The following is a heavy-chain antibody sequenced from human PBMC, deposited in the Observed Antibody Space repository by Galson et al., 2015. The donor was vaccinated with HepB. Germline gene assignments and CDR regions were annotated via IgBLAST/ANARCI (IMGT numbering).Heavy chain of an antibody. D-gene: IGHD1-26*01. CDR3: ARMWGGSYFYYYYYGMDV. CDR1: GFSLSNARMG. CDR2: IFSNDEK. Sequence: PALVKPTQTLTLTCTVSGFSLSNARMGVSWIRQPPGKALEWLAHIFSNDEKSYSTSLKSRLTISKDTSKSQVVLTMTNMDPVDTATYYCARMWGGSYFYYYYYGMDVWGQGTTVTVSS. J-gene: IGHJ6*02. V-gene: IGHV2-26*01.